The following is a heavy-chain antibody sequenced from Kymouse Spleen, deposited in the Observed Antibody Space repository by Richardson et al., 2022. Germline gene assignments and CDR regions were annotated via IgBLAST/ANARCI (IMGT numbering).Heavy chain of an antibody. V-gene: IGHV4-34*01. D-gene: IGHD3-10*01. CDR1: GGSFSGYY. Sequence: QVQLQQWGAGLLKPSETLSLTCAVYGGSFSGYYWSWIRQPPGKGLEWIGEINHSGSTNYNPSLKSRVTISVDTSKNQFSLKLSSVTAADTAVYYCAIMVRGVHNWFDPWGQGTLVTVSS. J-gene: IGHJ5*02. CDR3: AIMVRGVHNWFDP. CDR2: INHSGST.